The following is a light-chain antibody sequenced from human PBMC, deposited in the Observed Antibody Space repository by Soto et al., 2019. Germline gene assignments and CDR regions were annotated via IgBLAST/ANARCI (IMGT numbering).Light chain of an antibody. V-gene: IGKV1-5*03. J-gene: IGKJ1*01. CDR3: QQYNGYWT. CDR1: QSISDS. Sequence: DIQMTQSPSTLSESVGDRVTITCRASQSISDSLAWYQQKPGKAPKLLIYEASSLKSGVPSRFSGSRSGTEYTLTISSLQHDDFATYYCQQYNGYWTFGQGTKVEIK. CDR2: EAS.